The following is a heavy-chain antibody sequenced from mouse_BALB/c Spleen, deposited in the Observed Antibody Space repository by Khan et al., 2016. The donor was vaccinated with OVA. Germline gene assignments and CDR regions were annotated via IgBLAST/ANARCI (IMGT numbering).Heavy chain of an antibody. Sequence: VQLQESGPEVVRPGVSVKISCKGSGYTFTDYAMHWVKQSHAKSLEWIGLISTYSGNTNYKQKFKGKATMTVDKSSSTAYMELARLTSRDIAIYYCPRPAYDGYYDYWGQGTTLTVSS. D-gene: IGHD2-3*01. CDR1: GYTFTDYA. CDR3: PRPAYDGYYDY. J-gene: IGHJ2*01. V-gene: IGHV1S137*01. CDR2: ISTYSGNT.